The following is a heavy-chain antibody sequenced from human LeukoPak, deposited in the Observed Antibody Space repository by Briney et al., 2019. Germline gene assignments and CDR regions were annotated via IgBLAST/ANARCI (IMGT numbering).Heavy chain of an antibody. CDR1: GYTFTSYG. CDR3: ARDRSREIAARPSALGY. D-gene: IGHD6-6*01. J-gene: IGHJ4*02. Sequence: ASVKVSCKASGYTFTSYGISWVRQAPGQGLEWMGWISAYNGNTNYAQRLQGRVTMTTDTSTSTAYMELRSLRSDDTAVYYCARDRSREIAARPSALGYWGQGTLVTVSS. CDR2: ISAYNGNT. V-gene: IGHV1-18*01.